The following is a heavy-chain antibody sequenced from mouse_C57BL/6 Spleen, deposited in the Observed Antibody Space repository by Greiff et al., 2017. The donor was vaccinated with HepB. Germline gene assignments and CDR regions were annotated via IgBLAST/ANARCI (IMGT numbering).Heavy chain of an antibody. CDR2: ISSGSSTI. CDR3: AKSRQTGTWFAY. CDR1: GFTFSDYG. Sequence: EVKLVESGGGLVKPGGSLKLSCAASGFTFSDYGMHWVRQAPEKGLEWVAYISSGSSTIYYADTVKGRFTISRDNAKNTLFLQMTSLKSEDTAMYYCAKSRQTGTWFAYWGQGTLVTVSA. V-gene: IGHV5-17*01. D-gene: IGHD4-1*01. J-gene: IGHJ3*01.